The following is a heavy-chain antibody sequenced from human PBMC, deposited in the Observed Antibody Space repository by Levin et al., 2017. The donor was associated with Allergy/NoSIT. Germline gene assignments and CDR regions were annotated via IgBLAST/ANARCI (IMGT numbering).Heavy chain of an antibody. J-gene: IGHJ4*02. V-gene: IGHV3-11*01. CDR2: ISSSGSTI. Sequence: GGSLRLSCAASGFTFSDYYMSWIRQAPGKGLEWVSYISSSGSTIYYADSVKGRFTISRDNAKNSLYLQMNSLRAEDTAVYYCARVSVSVAANYYFDYWGQGTLVTVSS. CDR3: ARVSVSVAANYYFDY. CDR1: GFTFSDYY. D-gene: IGHD2-15*01.